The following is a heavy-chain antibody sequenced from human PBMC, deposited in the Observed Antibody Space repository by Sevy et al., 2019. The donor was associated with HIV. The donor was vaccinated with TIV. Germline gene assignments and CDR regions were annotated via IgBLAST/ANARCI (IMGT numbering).Heavy chain of an antibody. CDR3: SRDMGYFDGSGFYDY. Sequence: GGSLRLSCTTSGFTFGDYAMSWFRQAPGKGLEWVGFIRSKAYGGTTEYAASVKGRFTISSDDSKRIAYLQVNSLKTEDTAVYYCSRDMGYFDGSGFYDYWGQGTLVTVSS. CDR1: GFTFGDYA. D-gene: IGHD3-22*01. J-gene: IGHJ4*02. V-gene: IGHV3-49*03. CDR2: IRSKAYGGTT.